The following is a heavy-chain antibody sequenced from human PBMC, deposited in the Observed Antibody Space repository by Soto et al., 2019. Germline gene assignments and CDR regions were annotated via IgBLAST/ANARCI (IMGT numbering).Heavy chain of an antibody. Sequence: SETLSLTCTVYGGSISSYYWSWIRQPPGKGLEWIGYIYYSGSTNYNTSLKSRVTISVDTSKNQFSLKLSSVTAADTAVYYCSIFQGSYCSGGSCYLSSAFDIWGQGTMVTVSS. J-gene: IGHJ3*02. CDR3: SIFQGSYCSGGSCYLSSAFDI. D-gene: IGHD2-15*01. CDR1: GGSISSYY. V-gene: IGHV4-59*08. CDR2: IYYSGST.